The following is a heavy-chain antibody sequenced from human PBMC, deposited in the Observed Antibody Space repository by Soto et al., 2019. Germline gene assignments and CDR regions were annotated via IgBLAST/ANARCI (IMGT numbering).Heavy chain of an antibody. CDR3: AKLDIVVVPAAMARESNWFDP. V-gene: IGHV3-30*18. D-gene: IGHD2-2*03. Sequence: QVQLVESGGGVVQPGRSLRLSCAASGFTFSSYGMHWVRQAPGKGLEWVAVISYDGSNKYYADSVKGRFTISRDNSKNTLYLQMNSLRAEDTAVYYCAKLDIVVVPAAMARESNWFDPWGQGTLVTVSS. CDR1: GFTFSSYG. CDR2: ISYDGSNK. J-gene: IGHJ5*02.